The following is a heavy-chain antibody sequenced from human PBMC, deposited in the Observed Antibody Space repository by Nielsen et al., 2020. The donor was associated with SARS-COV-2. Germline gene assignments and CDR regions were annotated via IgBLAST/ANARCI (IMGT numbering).Heavy chain of an antibody. CDR1: GGSISGHY. V-gene: IGHV4-59*11. Sequence: SETLSLTCTVSGGSISGHYWSWVRQPPGKGLEWIGYVYYSGSTSYNSLFKSRVTISVDTSKNQFSLKLSSVTAADTAVYYCARGRYSSSWYRPMSAFDYWGQGTLVTVSS. CDR2: VYYSGST. J-gene: IGHJ4*02. CDR3: ARGRYSSSWYRPMSAFDY. D-gene: IGHD6-13*01.